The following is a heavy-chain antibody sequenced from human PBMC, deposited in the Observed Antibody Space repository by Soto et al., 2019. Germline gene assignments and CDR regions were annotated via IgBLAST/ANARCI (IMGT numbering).Heavy chain of an antibody. Sequence: GASVKVSCKASGYTFTSYGISWVRQAPGQGLEWMGWISAYNGNTNYAQKFQGRVTITADESTSTAYMELSSLRSEDTAVYYCARHQGAYQLNGDYHYYGMDVWGQGTTGTVSS. J-gene: IGHJ6*02. D-gene: IGHD2-2*01. CDR1: GYTFTSYG. V-gene: IGHV1-18*01. CDR3: ARHQGAYQLNGDYHYYGMDV. CDR2: ISAYNGNT.